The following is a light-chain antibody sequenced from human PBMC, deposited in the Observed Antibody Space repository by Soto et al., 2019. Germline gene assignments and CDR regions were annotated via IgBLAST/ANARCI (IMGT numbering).Light chain of an antibody. CDR1: SSDVGGYNY. J-gene: IGLJ2*01. V-gene: IGLV2-14*01. CDR3: SSYTSSSNPYVV. Sequence: SALTQPASVSGSPGQSITISCTGTSSDVGGYNYVSWYQQHPGKAPKLMIYNVSNRPSGVSNRFSGSKSGNTASLTISGLQAEDEADYYCSSYTSSSNPYVVFGGGTKLTVL. CDR2: NVS.